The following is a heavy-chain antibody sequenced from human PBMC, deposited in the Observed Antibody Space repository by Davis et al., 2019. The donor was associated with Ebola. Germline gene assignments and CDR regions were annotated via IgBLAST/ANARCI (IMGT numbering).Heavy chain of an antibody. CDR3: AKDTSNIWFDI. D-gene: IGHD1-26*01. V-gene: IGHV3-23*01. CDR2: LGTSGDT. CDR1: GFIFRNYV. J-gene: IGHJ3*02. Sequence: PGGSLRLSCETSGFIFRNYVMSWVRQAPGKGLEWVSTLGTSGDTYYADSVKGRFTISRDNSKNTLYLQMNGLRVEDTAIYYCAKDTSNIWFDIWGQGTNVTVSS.